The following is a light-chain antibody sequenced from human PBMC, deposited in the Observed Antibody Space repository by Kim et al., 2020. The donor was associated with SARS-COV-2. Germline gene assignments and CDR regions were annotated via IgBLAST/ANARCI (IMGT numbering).Light chain of an antibody. J-gene: IGKJ2*01. V-gene: IGKV3-20*01. CDR2: ATS. Sequence: EIVLTQSPDTLSLSPGESATLSCRASQSVGISYLAWYQQKPGQSPRLLIYATSNRATGIPDRFSGSGSGTDFTLTIRRLEPEDFAVYFCQQFGNSLYTFGQGTKLEI. CDR3: QQFGNSLYT. CDR1: QSVGISY.